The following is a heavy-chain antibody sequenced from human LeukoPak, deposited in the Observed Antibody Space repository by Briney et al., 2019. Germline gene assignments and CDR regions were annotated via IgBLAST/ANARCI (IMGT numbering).Heavy chain of an antibody. J-gene: IGHJ4*02. CDR3: ARGRRCSGGSCYSVWLY. Sequence: GASVKVSCKASGYTFTSYDINWVRRATGQGLEWMGWMNPNSDNTGYAQKFQGRVTMTRNTSISTAYMELSSLRSEDTAVYYCARGRRCSGGSCYSVWLYWGQGTLVTVSS. D-gene: IGHD2-15*01. V-gene: IGHV1-8*01. CDR2: MNPNSDNT. CDR1: GYTFTSYD.